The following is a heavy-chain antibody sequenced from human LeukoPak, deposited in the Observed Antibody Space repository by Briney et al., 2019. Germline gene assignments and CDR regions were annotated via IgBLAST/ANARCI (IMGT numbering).Heavy chain of an antibody. CDR2: MNPNSGNT. CDR1: GYTFTSYD. Sequence: VKVSCKASGYTFTSYDINWVRQATGQGLEWMGWMNPNSGNTGYAQKFQGRVTITRNTSISTAYMALSSLRSEDTAVYYCARGRVYYYYMDVWGKGTTVTVSS. CDR3: ARGRVYYYYMDV. V-gene: IGHV1-8*03. J-gene: IGHJ6*03.